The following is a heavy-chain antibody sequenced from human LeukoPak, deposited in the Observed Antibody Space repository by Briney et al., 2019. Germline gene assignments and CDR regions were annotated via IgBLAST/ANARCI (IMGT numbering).Heavy chain of an antibody. Sequence: ASVKVSCKASGYTFTSYDINWVRQAPGQGLEWMGWMSPNSGNTGYAQKFQGRVTITRNTSISTAYMELSSLRSEDTAVYYCARGMVATMGDWFDPWGQGTLVTVSS. V-gene: IGHV1-8*03. J-gene: IGHJ5*02. CDR2: MSPNSGNT. CDR3: ARGMVATMGDWFDP. D-gene: IGHD5-24*01. CDR1: GYTFTSYD.